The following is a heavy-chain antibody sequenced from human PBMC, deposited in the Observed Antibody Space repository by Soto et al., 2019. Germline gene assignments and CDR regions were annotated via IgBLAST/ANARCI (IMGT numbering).Heavy chain of an antibody. CDR1: GFTFSSYS. CDR2: ISSGSSYI. CDR3: ARSSGGSGKLWNYYGMDV. D-gene: IGHD3-10*01. Sequence: EVQLVESGGGLVKPGGSLRLSCAASGFTFSSYSMNWVRQAPGKGLEWVSSISSGSSYIYYADSVKGRFTISRDNVKNALSMQRNSLRAEDTAVYYCARSSGGSGKLWNYYGMDVWGQGTTVTVSS. V-gene: IGHV3-21*06. J-gene: IGHJ6*02.